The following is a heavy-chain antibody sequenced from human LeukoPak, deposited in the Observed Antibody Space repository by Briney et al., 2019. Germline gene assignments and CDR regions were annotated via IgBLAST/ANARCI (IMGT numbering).Heavy chain of an antibody. CDR2: ITNSGNSK. CDR1: EFTFSSYS. Sequence: GGSLRLSCAASEFTFSSYSMNWVRQAPGKGLEWVSYITNSGNSKSYADSVKGRFTISRDNAKNSLYLQMNSLRAEDTAVYYCARGLLNYWGQGTLVTVSS. J-gene: IGHJ4*02. D-gene: IGHD2-15*01. CDR3: ARGLLNY. V-gene: IGHV3-48*04.